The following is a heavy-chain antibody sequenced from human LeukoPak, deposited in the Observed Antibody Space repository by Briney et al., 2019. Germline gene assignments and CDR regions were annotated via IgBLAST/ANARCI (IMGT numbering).Heavy chain of an antibody. CDR1: GGPISSFS. Sequence: SETLSLTCTVSGGPISSFSWSWIRQPPGKGLEWIGYIYFSGNTNYNPSLKSRVTISIDTSKNQFSLKLSSVTAADTAVYYCAGRTTYYYYYGMDVWGQGTTVTVSS. D-gene: IGHD1-7*01. CDR3: AGRTTYYYYYGMDV. V-gene: IGHV4-59*01. J-gene: IGHJ6*02. CDR2: IYFSGNT.